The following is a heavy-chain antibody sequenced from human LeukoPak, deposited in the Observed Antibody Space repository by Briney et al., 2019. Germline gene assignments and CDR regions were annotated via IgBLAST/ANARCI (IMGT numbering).Heavy chain of an antibody. Sequence: PGGSLRLSCAASGFTFSSYEMNWVRQAPGKGLEWVSYISSSGSTIYYADSVKGRFTISRDNAKNSLYLQMNSLRAEDTAVYYCARGGYDFWSGYFIDYWGQGTLVTVSS. V-gene: IGHV3-48*03. D-gene: IGHD3-3*01. J-gene: IGHJ4*02. CDR3: ARGGYDFWSGYFIDY. CDR1: GFTFSSYE. CDR2: ISSSGSTI.